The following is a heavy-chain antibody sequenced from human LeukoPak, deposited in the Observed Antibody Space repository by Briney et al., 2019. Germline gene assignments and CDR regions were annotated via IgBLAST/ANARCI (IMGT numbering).Heavy chain of an antibody. CDR2: ISVYNGNT. CDR3: ARDRENDFWSGYSFDY. Sequence: GASVKVSCKASGYTFTSYGMSWVRQAPGQGLEWMGWISVYNGNTNYAQKFQGRVTMTTDISTSTAYMELRSLRSDDTAVYYCARDRENDFWSGYSFDYWGQGTLVTVSS. J-gene: IGHJ4*02. D-gene: IGHD3-3*01. V-gene: IGHV1-18*01. CDR1: GYTFTSYG.